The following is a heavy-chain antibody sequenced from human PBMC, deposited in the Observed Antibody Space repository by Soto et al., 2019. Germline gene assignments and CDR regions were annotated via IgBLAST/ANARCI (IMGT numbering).Heavy chain of an antibody. V-gene: IGHV3-30*18. CDR2: ISYDGSEK. CDR1: GFTFNSYT. D-gene: IGHD3-10*01. CDR3: AKAVYDITMVRDPPGH. J-gene: IGHJ4*02. Sequence: QVQLVESGGGVVQPGRSLRLSCAASGFTFNSYTMHWVRQAPGKGLEWLSVISYDGSEKYYADSVKGRLTISRDNSNNTLFMHLNSLRPEDTAVYYCAKAVYDITMVRDPPGHWGQGTLVTVSS.